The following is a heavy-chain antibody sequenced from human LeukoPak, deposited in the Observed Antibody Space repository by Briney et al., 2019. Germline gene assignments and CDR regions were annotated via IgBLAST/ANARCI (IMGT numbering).Heavy chain of an antibody. CDR3: ARAGYTSGYDY. Sequence: GGSLRLSCAASGFTFSSYWMSWVRQAPGKGLEWLANIKEDGSDKYYVDSVKGRFTISRDNAKNSLYLQMNNLRVEDTAVYYCARAGYTSGYDYWGQVTLVTVSS. D-gene: IGHD6-19*01. CDR2: IKEDGSDK. J-gene: IGHJ4*02. CDR1: GFTFSSYW. V-gene: IGHV3-7*01.